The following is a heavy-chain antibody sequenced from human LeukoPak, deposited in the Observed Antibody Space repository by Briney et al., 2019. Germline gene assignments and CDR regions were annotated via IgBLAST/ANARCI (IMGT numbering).Heavy chain of an antibody. J-gene: IGHJ5*02. CDR1: GFTFSSYS. CDR3: ARDSIQQIRSLNWFDP. Sequence: GGSLRLSCAASGFTFSSYSMNWVRQAPGKGLEWVSSISSSSSYIYYADSVKGRFTISRDNAKNSLYLQMNSLRAADTAVYYCARDSIQQIRSLNWFDPWGQGTLVTVSS. V-gene: IGHV3-21*01. D-gene: IGHD3-3*01. CDR2: ISSSSSYI.